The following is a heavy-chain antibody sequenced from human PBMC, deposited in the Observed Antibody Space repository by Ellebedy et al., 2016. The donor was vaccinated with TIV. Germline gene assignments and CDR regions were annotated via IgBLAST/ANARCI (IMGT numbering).Heavy chain of an antibody. CDR3: AKDTWFGESDY. Sequence: GESLKISCAASGFTFSSYAMSWVRQAPGKGLEWVSGFSGSGGSTYYADSVKGRFTISRDNFKNTLYLQMNSLRAEDTAVYYCAKDTWFGESDYWGQGTLVTVSS. CDR2: FSGSGGST. CDR1: GFTFSSYA. V-gene: IGHV3-23*01. J-gene: IGHJ4*02. D-gene: IGHD3-10*01.